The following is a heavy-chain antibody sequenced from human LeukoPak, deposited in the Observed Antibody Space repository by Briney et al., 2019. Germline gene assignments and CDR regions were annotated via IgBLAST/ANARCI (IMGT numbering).Heavy chain of an antibody. Sequence: GGSLRLSCVASGFTFSSYWMTWVRQAPGKGLEWVANMRQDGDEKYYVDSVRGRFTISRDNAKNSLYLQMNSPRAEDTAVYYWATDRRGSNDYWGQGTLVTVSS. CDR3: ATDRRGSNDY. V-gene: IGHV3-7*01. J-gene: IGHJ4*02. CDR1: GFTFSSYW. D-gene: IGHD3-10*01. CDR2: MRQDGDEK.